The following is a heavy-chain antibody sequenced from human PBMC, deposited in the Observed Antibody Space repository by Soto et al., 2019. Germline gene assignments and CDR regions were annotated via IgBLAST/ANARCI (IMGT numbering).Heavy chain of an antibody. CDR1: GGSISSGGYY. D-gene: IGHD2-2*02. J-gene: IGHJ6*02. CDR2: IYYSGST. V-gene: IGHV4-31*02. CDR3: ARAGGYCSSTSCYTYYYYGMDV. Sequence: TVSGGSISSGGYYWSWIRQHPGKGLEWIGYIYYSGSTYYNPSLKSRVTISVDTSKNQFSLKLSSVTAADTAVYYCARAGGYCSSTSCYTYYYYGMDVWGQGTTVTVSS.